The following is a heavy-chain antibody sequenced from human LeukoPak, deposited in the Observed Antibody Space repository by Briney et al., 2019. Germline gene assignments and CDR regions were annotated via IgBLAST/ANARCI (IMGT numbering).Heavy chain of an antibody. Sequence: GASVKVSFTASGYTFTVYYMHWVRQAPGQGLEWMGWINPNSGGTNYAQKFQGRVTMTRDTSISTAYMELSRLRSDDTAVYYCARRKPLDYWGQGTLVTVSS. V-gene: IGHV1-2*02. J-gene: IGHJ4*02. CDR3: ARRKPLDY. CDR1: GYTFTVYY. CDR2: INPNSGGT.